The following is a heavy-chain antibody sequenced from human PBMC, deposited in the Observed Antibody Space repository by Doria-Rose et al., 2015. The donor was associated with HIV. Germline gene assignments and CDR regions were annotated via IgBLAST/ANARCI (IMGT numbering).Heavy chain of an antibody. Sequence: QVQLQESGPGLVKPSETLSLTCSVSGDSISHYYWSWIWQPPGKGLEYIGDIFYTGSTNYSPSLKSRVSMSIDTSKNKFSLRLSSVTAADTAVYYCARVLSGTYDYWGQGTLVTVSS. V-gene: IGHV4-59*01. CDR1: GDSISHYY. CDR3: ARVLSGTYDY. CDR2: IFYTGST. J-gene: IGHJ4*02. D-gene: IGHD1-26*01.